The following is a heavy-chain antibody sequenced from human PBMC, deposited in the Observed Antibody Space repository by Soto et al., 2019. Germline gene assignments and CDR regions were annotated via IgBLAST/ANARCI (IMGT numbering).Heavy chain of an antibody. CDR3: AKDPTLYCSGGSCYDAFDI. Sequence: EVQLLESGGGLVQPGGSLRLSCAASGFTFSSYAMSWVRQAPGKGLEWVSAISGSGGSTYYADSVKGRFTISRDNSKNPLYLQMNSLRAEDTAVYYCAKDPTLYCSGGSCYDAFDIWGQGTMVTVSS. V-gene: IGHV3-23*01. CDR1: GFTFSSYA. J-gene: IGHJ3*02. D-gene: IGHD2-15*01. CDR2: ISGSGGST.